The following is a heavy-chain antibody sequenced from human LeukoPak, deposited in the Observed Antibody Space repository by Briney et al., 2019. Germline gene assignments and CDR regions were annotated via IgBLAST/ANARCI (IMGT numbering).Heavy chain of an antibody. J-gene: IGHJ4*02. Sequence: GGSLRLSCAASGFTFNSYAMSWVRQAPGKGLEWVSAISDSGGRTFSADSVKGRFTISRDNSKNTLYLQMNSLRAEDTAVYYCARDAAGDYWGQGTLVTVSS. D-gene: IGHD6-25*01. CDR2: ISDSGGRT. CDR1: GFTFNSYA. CDR3: ARDAAGDY. V-gene: IGHV3-23*01.